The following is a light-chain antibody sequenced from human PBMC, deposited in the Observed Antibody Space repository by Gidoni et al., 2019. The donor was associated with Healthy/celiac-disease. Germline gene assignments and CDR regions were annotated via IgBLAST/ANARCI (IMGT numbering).Light chain of an antibody. J-gene: IGKJ3*01. CDR3: QQYNSYSPGFT. V-gene: IGKV1-5*03. Sequence: DIQMTQSPSTLSASVGDRVPITCLASQSISSWLAWYQQKPGKAPKLLIYKASSLESGVPSRFSGSGSGTEFTLTLSSLQPDDFATYYCQQYNSYSPGFTFGPGTKVDIK. CDR2: KAS. CDR1: QSISSW.